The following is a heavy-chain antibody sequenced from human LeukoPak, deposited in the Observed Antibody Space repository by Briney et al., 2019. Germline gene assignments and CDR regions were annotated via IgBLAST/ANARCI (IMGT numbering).Heavy chain of an antibody. CDR2: IHSSGAII. Sequence: GGSLRLSCVASGFSLSSYSMNWVRQAPGKGLEWISFIHSSGAIIFYAESVKGRFTISRDNAKNSLFLQMNSLRAEDTAVYYCARRVPNEVITDYFDYWGPGTLVTVSS. D-gene: IGHD3-16*01. V-gene: IGHV3-48*04. CDR3: ARRVPNEVITDYFDY. CDR1: GFSLSSYS. J-gene: IGHJ4*02.